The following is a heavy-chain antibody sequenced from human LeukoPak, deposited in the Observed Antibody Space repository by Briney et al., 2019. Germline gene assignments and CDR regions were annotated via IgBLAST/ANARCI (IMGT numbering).Heavy chain of an antibody. D-gene: IGHD5-18*01. Sequence: GASVKVSCTASGGTFSSYAISWVRQAPGQGLEWMGGIIPIFGTANYAQKFQGRVTITADESTSTAYMELSSLRSEDTAVYYCAREVDTAMVSVYGMDVWGQGTTVTVSS. J-gene: IGHJ6*02. V-gene: IGHV1-69*13. CDR2: IIPIFGTA. CDR3: AREVDTAMVSVYGMDV. CDR1: GGTFSSYA.